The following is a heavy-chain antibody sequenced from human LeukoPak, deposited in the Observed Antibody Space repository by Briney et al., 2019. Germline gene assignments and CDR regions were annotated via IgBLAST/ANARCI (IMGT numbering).Heavy chain of an antibody. V-gene: IGHV4-34*01. CDR1: GGSFSDYY. D-gene: IGHD3-3*01. Sequence: SETLSLSCAVYGGSFSDYYWSWIRKPPGKGLEWIGEINHSGSTNHNPSLKSRVTISVDTSKNQFSLKLNSVTAADTAVYYCASRTNDAFDIWGQGTMVTVSS. CDR3: ASRTNDAFDI. CDR2: INHSGST. J-gene: IGHJ3*02.